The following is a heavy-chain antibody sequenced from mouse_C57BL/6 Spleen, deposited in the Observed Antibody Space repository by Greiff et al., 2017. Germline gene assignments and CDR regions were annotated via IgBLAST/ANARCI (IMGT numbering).Heavy chain of an antibody. D-gene: IGHD2-3*01. J-gene: IGHJ4*01. CDR1: GYTFTSYW. Sequence: QVQLQQPGAELVKPGASVKMSCKASGYTFTSYWITWVKQRPGQGLEWIGDIYPGSGSTNYNEKFKSKATLTVDTSSSTDYMQLSSLTSEDSAVYYCARVSQNGYYGAMDYWGQGTSVTVSS. CDR3: ARVSQNGYYGAMDY. V-gene: IGHV1-55*01. CDR2: IYPGSGST.